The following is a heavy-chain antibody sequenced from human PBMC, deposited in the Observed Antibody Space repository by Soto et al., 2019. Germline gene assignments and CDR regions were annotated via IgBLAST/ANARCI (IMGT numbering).Heavy chain of an antibody. CDR3: ARQWGNY. J-gene: IGHJ4*02. CDR2: IYYSGGT. D-gene: IGHD3-16*01. CDR1: GGSISSSSYY. V-gene: IGHV4-39*01. Sequence: QLQLQESGPGLVKPSETLSLTCTVSGGSISSSSYYWGWIRQPPGKGLEWIGSIYYSGGTYYNPSXTXRXXISADTYTTQFSLPLSSVTAADTAVYYCARQWGNYWGQGTLVTVSS.